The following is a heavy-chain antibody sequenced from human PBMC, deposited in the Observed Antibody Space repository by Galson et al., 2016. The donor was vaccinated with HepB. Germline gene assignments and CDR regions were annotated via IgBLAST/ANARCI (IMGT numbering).Heavy chain of an antibody. CDR1: GDSVSSCSAA. V-gene: IGHV6-1*01. J-gene: IGHJ4*02. D-gene: IGHD1-26*01. CDR2: TYYRSKWYN. Sequence: AISGDSVSSCSAAWNWIRQSPSRGLEWLGRTYYRSKWYNDYAVSVKSRITINADTSKNQFSLQLNSVTPEDTAVYYCAREPGIGSGMAGRLGYWGQGTLVTVSS. CDR3: AREPGIGSGMAGRLGY.